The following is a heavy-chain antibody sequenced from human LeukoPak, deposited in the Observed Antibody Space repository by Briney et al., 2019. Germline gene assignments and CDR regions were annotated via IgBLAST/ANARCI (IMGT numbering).Heavy chain of an antibody. V-gene: IGHV4-31*03. Sequence: SETLSLTCTVSGGSISSSSYYWSWIRQHPGKGLEWVGYIYYSGSTYYNPSLKSRVTISVDTSKNQFSLKLSSVTAADTAVYYCARDSLDYDILTGYYSWGQGTLVTVSS. CDR1: GGSISSSSYY. CDR2: IYYSGST. CDR3: ARDSLDYDILTGYYS. J-gene: IGHJ4*02. D-gene: IGHD3-9*01.